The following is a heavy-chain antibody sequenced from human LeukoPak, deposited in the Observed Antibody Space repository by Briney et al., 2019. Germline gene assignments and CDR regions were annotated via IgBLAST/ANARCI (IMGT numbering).Heavy chain of an antibody. CDR3: ATGSSYPPGELDY. CDR1: GGSITNYY. V-gene: IGHV4-59*01. CDR2: PYYSGST. J-gene: IGHJ4*02. Sequence: SETLSLTCTVSGGSITNYYWSWVRQSPGKGLEWIGYPYYSGSTIYNPSLKRRVTISVDTSKNQFSLKLRSVTAADTAVYYCATGSSYPPGELDYWGQGTLVTVSS. D-gene: IGHD3-16*02.